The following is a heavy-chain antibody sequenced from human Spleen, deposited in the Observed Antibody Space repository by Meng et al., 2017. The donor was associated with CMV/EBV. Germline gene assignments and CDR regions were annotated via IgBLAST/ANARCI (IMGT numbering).Heavy chain of an antibody. J-gene: IGHJ6*02. V-gene: IGHV4-38-2*02. D-gene: IGHD3-3*01. Sequence: SETLSLTCTVSGYSISSGYYWGWIRQPPGKGLEWIGSIYHSGSTYYNPSLKSRVTISVDTSKNQFSLKLSSVTAADTAVYYCARGQPFWSGYNVWGQGTAVTVSS. CDR3: ARGQPFWSGYNV. CDR2: IYHSGST. CDR1: GYSISSGYY.